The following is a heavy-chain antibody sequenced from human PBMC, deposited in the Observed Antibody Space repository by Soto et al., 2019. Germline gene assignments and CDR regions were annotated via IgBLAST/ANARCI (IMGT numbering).Heavy chain of an antibody. D-gene: IGHD3-9*01. CDR3: ARESSGTYFVL. V-gene: IGHV1-46*01. CDR1: GYTLTSYY. Sequence: SVKVSCKASGYTLTSYYIQWVRLDPGQGLEWLGRISPSDGSATSRQTLQGRFSMTRDTSASTVFMELSSLKSQDTAVYFCARESSGTYFVLWGQGTRVTVSS. J-gene: IGHJ4*02. CDR2: ISPSDGSA.